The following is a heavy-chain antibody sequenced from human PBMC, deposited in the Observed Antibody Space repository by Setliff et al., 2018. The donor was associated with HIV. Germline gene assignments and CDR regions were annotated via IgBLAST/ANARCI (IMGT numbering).Heavy chain of an antibody. V-gene: IGHV4-4*07. Sequence: SETLSLTCTVSGGSISTYYWSWIRQPPGKGLEWIGRIYATGSTNYNPSLKRRVTMSVDTSKNQFFLTLNSLTAADTAIYYCARGTSAASYWHFDLWGRGIMVTVSS. CDR2: IYATGST. D-gene: IGHD3-16*01. J-gene: IGHJ2*01. CDR1: GGSISTYY. CDR3: ARGTSAASYWHFDL.